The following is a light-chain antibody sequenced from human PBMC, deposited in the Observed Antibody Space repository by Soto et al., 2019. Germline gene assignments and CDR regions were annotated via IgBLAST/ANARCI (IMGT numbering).Light chain of an antibody. CDR3: QSYDSSLSGSIV. Sequence: QSVLTQPPSVSGAPGQRVTISCTGSSSNIGAGYDVHWYQQLPGTAPKLLIYGNSNRPSGVPDRFSGSKSGTSASLAITGLQAEDGADYYCQSYDSSLSGSIVFGTGTKLTVL. CDR2: GNS. CDR1: SSNIGAGYD. J-gene: IGLJ1*01. V-gene: IGLV1-40*01.